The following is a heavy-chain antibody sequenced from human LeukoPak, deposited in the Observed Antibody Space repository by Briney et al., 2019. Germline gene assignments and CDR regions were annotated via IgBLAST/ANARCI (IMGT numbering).Heavy chain of an antibody. J-gene: IGHJ5*02. CDR3: ARVLSIAAAGSWVNWFDP. CDR1: GFTFSSYW. Sequence: GGSLRLSCAASGFTFSSYWMHWVRQAPGKGLVWLSRINSDGSSTSYADSGKGRFNISRDNAKNTLYLKMNSLRAEDTAVYYCARVLSIAAAGSWVNWFDPWGQGTLVTVSS. D-gene: IGHD6-13*01. V-gene: IGHV3-74*01. CDR2: INSDGSST.